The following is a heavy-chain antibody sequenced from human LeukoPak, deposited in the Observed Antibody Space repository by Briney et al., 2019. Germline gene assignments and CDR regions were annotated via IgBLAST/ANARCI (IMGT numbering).Heavy chain of an antibody. CDR3: ARGARGAYFDY. CDR2: IYGADSI. D-gene: IGHD4/OR15-4a*01. Sequence: GGSLRLSCAASGFTISSSYMSWVRQVPGKGLEWVSCIYGADSIYYADFVKDRFTISRDSNRNILYLQMNSLRADDTAVYYCARGARGAYFDYWGQGTLVTPST. CDR1: GFTISSSY. V-gene: IGHV3-66*01. J-gene: IGHJ4*02.